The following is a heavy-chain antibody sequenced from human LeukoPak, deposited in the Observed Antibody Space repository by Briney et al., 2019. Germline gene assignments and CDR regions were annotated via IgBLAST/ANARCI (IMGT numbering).Heavy chain of an antibody. J-gene: IGHJ6*02. CDR3: AREIFGYSSGPTYGMDV. D-gene: IGHD6-19*01. CDR2: ISAYNGNT. V-gene: IGHV1-18*01. Sequence: ASVKGSCKASGYTFTSYGISWVRRAPGQELEWMGWISAYNGNTNYAQKLQGRVTMTTDTSTSTAYMELRSLRSDDTAVYYCAREIFGYSSGPTYGMDVWGQGTTVTVSS. CDR1: GYTFTSYG.